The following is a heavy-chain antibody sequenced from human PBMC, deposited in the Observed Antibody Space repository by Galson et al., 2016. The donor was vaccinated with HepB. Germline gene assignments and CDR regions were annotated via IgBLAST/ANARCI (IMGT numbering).Heavy chain of an antibody. V-gene: IGHV4-39*07. Sequence: SETLSLTCTVSGGSISSSSYYWGWIRQPPGKGLEWIGSIYYSGSTYYNPSLKSRVTISGDTSKHQFSLKLSSVTAADTAVYCCARAPYCSGDGCYHHYFDSWGQGTLVTVSS. CDR3: ARAPYCSGDGCYHHYFDS. CDR2: IYYSGST. D-gene: IGHD2-15*01. J-gene: IGHJ4*02. CDR1: GGSISSSSYY.